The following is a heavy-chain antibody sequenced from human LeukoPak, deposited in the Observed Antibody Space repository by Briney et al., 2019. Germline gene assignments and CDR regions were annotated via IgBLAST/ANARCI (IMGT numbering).Heavy chain of an antibody. CDR3: AKGILYGGGSSWFDYYMDV. CDR1: GFTFSSYA. Sequence: GGSLRLSCAASGFTFSSYAMHWVRQAPGKGLEWVAVISYDGSNKYYADSVKGRFTISRDNSKNTPYLQMNSLRAEDTAVYYCAKGILYGGGSSWFDYYMDVWGKGTTVTVSS. J-gene: IGHJ6*03. CDR2: ISYDGSNK. D-gene: IGHD6-13*01. V-gene: IGHV3-30-3*01.